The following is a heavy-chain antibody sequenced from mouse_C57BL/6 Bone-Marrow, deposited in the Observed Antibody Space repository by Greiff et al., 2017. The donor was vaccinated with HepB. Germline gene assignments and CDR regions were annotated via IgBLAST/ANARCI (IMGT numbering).Heavy chain of an antibody. V-gene: IGHV1-54*01. CDR2: INPGSGGT. J-gene: IGHJ4*01. CDR3: ARDYDYFFYAMDY. Sequence: VQLQQSGAELVRPGTSVKVSCKASGYAFTNYLIEWVKQRPGQGLEWIGVINPGSGGTNYNEKFKGKATLTADKSSSTAYMQLSSLTSEDSAVYFCARDYDYFFYAMDYWGQGTSVTVSS. D-gene: IGHD2-4*01. CDR1: GYAFTNYL.